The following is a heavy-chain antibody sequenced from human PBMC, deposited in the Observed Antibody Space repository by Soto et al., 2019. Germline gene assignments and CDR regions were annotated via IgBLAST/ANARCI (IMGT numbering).Heavy chain of an antibody. J-gene: IGHJ4*01. D-gene: IGHD5-12*01. V-gene: IGHV3-33*06. CDR1: GFTLSSSV. Sequence: QVQLVESGGGVVQPGKSLRLSCAASGFTLSSSVMHWVRQAPGTGLEWVAVFWKDGTTKYYADSVMGRFTISRDNSKNARYLALNSRRPDDTALYYCAKGKRPPPPYSAYEPLDYWCHGTLFSVSS. CDR2: FWKDGTTK. CDR3: AKGKRPPPPYSAYEPLDY.